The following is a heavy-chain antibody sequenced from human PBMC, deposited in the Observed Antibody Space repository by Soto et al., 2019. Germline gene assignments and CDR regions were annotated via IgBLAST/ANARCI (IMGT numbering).Heavy chain of an antibody. Sequence: SETLSLTCTVSGGSISSSSYYWGWIRQPPGKGLEWIGSIYYSGSTYYNPSLKSRVTISVDTSKNQFSLKLSSVTAADTAVYYCARHYYDFWSGYPHYYGMDVWGQGTTVTVSS. V-gene: IGHV4-39*01. J-gene: IGHJ6*02. CDR2: IYYSGST. CDR1: GGSISSSSYY. CDR3: ARHYYDFWSGYPHYYGMDV. D-gene: IGHD3-3*01.